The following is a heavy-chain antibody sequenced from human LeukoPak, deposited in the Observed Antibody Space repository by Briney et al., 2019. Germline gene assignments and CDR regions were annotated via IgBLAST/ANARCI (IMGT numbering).Heavy chain of an antibody. V-gene: IGHV1-18*01. CDR1: GYTFTSYG. Sequence: ASVKVSCKASGYTFTSYGISWVRQAPGQGLEWMGWISAYNGNTNYAQKLQGRVTMTTDTSTSTAYMELRSLRPDDTAVYYCARDHIVVVPAALDPWGQGTLVTVSS. D-gene: IGHD2-2*01. J-gene: IGHJ5*02. CDR2: ISAYNGNT. CDR3: ARDHIVVVPAALDP.